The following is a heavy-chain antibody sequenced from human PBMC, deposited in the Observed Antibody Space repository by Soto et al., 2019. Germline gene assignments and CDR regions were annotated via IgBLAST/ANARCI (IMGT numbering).Heavy chain of an antibody. CDR1: GYTFTSYD. CDR2: MNPNSGNT. Sequence: ASVKVSCKASGYTFTSYDINWVRQATGQGLEWMGWMNPNSGNTGYAQKFQGRVTMTKDTSTGTAYMELSSLRSEDTAVYYCATVLSWGIAVAGNTFDYWGQGTLVTVSS. J-gene: IGHJ4*02. CDR3: ATVLSWGIAVAGNTFDY. V-gene: IGHV1-8*01. D-gene: IGHD6-19*01.